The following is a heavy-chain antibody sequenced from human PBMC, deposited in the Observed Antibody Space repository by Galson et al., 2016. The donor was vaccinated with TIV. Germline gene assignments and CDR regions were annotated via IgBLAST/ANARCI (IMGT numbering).Heavy chain of an antibody. Sequence: SVKVSCKASGGTFSSFVVTWVRQAPGQGLEWMGGIIPLFGEAHYAQKFQGRVTITADESTSTVYMELRSLRSGDTAVYYCAKCRNTAMDTYYYYYGLDVWGQGTTVTLSS. CDR2: IIPLFGEA. J-gene: IGHJ6*02. D-gene: IGHD5-18*01. CDR3: AKCRNTAMDTYYYYYGLDV. V-gene: IGHV1-69*13. CDR1: GGTFSSFV.